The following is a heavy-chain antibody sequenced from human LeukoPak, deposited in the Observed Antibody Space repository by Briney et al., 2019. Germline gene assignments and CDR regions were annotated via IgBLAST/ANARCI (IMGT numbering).Heavy chain of an antibody. D-gene: IGHD3-10*01. V-gene: IGHV3-9*01. CDR3: AKGSDTMVRGGDWFDP. J-gene: IGHJ5*02. CDR1: GFTFDDYA. Sequence: GGSLRLSCAASGFTFDDYAMHWVRQAPGKGLEWVSGISWNSGSIGYADSVKGRFTISRDNAKNSLYLQMNSLRAEDTAFYYCAKGSDTMVRGGDWFDPWGQGTLVTVSS. CDR2: ISWNSGSI.